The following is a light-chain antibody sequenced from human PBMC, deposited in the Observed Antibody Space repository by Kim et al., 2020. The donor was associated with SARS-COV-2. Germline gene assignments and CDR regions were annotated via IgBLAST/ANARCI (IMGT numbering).Light chain of an antibody. CDR3: AAWDDSQNGLV. Sequence: GHKLTLSCSGSSSNIGINAVNWYQQLPGAAPKLLMYNNSQRSSGVPDRFSGSKYGTSAALDISGLQSEDEAEYYCAAWDDSQNGLVLGGETQLTVL. J-gene: IGLJ2*01. CDR1: SSNIGINA. V-gene: IGLV1-44*01. CDR2: NNS.